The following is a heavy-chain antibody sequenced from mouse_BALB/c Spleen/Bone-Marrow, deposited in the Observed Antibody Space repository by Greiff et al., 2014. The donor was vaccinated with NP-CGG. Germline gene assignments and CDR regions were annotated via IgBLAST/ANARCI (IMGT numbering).Heavy chain of an antibody. CDR2: IYPGNSDT. J-gene: IGHJ4*01. V-gene: IGHV1-5*01. Sequence: VQLKESGTVLARPGASVKMSCKASGYSFTSYWMHWVKQRPGQGLEWIGAIYPGNSDTSHNQKFKGKAKLTAVTSASTAYMELSSLTNEDSAVYYCTRYYYGRYYAMDYWGQGTSVTVSS. D-gene: IGHD1-1*01. CDR1: GYSFTSYW. CDR3: TRYYYGRYYAMDY.